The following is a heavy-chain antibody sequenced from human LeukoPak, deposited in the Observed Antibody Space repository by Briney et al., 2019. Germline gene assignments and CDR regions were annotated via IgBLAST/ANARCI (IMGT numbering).Heavy chain of an antibody. D-gene: IGHD3-9*01. CDR1: GFTFSSYA. CDR3: AKGVRYFDWLFPTYYFDY. J-gene: IGHJ4*02. V-gene: IGHV3-23*01. CDR2: ISGSGGST. Sequence: GGSLRLSCAASGFTFSSYAMSWVRQAPGKGLEWVSAISGSGGSTYYADSVKGRFTISRDNSKNTLYLQMNSLRAEDTAVYYCAKGVRYFDWLFPTYYFDYWGQGTLVIVSS.